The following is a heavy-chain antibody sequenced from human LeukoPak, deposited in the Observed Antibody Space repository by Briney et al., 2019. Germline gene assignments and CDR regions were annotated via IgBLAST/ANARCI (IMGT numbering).Heavy chain of an antibody. CDR1: GYTFTGYY. J-gene: IGHJ4*02. D-gene: IGHD2-21*02. CDR3: ARDLHCGGDCIDY. V-gene: IGHV1-2*02. CDR2: INPNSGGT. Sequence: ASVKVSCKASGYTFTGYYMHWVRQAPGRGLEWMGWINPNSGGTNYAQKFQGRVTMTRDTSISTAYMELSRLRSDDTAVYYCARDLHCGGDCIDYWGQGTLVTVSS.